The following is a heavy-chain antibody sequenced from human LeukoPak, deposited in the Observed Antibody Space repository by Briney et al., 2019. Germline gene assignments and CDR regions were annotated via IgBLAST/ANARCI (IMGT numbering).Heavy chain of an antibody. CDR2: LSASRGAT. D-gene: IGHD2-15*01. CDR3: ARGYCSGDSCYLFFFDY. V-gene: IGHV3-23*01. CDR1: GFTFSRHP. Sequence: GGSLRLSCAASGFTFSRHPMSWVRQTPGKGLEWVSTLSASRGATYYADSLKGRFTVSRDNSRNTLYLQMNSLGADDTAAYYCARGYCSGDSCYLFFFDYWGQGTLVTVSS. J-gene: IGHJ4*02.